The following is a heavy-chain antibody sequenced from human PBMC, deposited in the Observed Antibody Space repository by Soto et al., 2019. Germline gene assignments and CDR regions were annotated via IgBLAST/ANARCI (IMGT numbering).Heavy chain of an antibody. J-gene: IGHJ4*02. CDR3: ARESSSGYSMDY. CDR1: GGTFNSYS. D-gene: IGHD3-22*01. CDR2: FIPIFGTA. V-gene: IGHV1-69*13. Sequence: SVKVSCKASGGTFNSYSISWVRQAPGEGLEWMGGFIPIFGTANYAQQFQGRVTITADESTSTAYMELSSLRSEDTAVYYCARESSSGYSMDYWGQGTQVTVSS.